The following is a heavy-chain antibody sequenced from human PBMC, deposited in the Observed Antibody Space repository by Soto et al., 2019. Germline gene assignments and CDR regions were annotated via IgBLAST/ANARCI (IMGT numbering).Heavy chain of an antibody. Sequence: QVQLFRPGAGLKNPGSPVKAPCRLPGGPFSTYAISWGRQAPEQGLDGLGGSIPTFGKANYAQKFKGRVTITADESTSTAYMELSSLRSEDTAVYYCASSLYDFWSGYHGPDYYYYGMDVWGQGTTVTVSS. V-gene: IGHV1-69*12. J-gene: IGHJ6*02. CDR2: SIPTFGKA. D-gene: IGHD3-3*01. CDR1: GGPFSTYA. CDR3: ASSLYDFWSGYHGPDYYYYGMDV.